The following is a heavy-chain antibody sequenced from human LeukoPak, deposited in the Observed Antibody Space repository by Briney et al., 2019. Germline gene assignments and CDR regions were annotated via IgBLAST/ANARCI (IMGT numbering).Heavy chain of an antibody. CDR2: INPSGGST. D-gene: IGHD3-22*01. V-gene: IGHV1-46*01. Sequence: ASVKVSCKASAYTFTNYYLHWVRQAPGQGPEWMGIINPSGGSTSYAQKFQGRVTMTRDTSTSTVYMELSSLRSEDTAVYYCAREGSSGQLLWGQGSMVTVSS. CDR3: AREGSSGQLL. J-gene: IGHJ3*01. CDR1: AYTFTNYY.